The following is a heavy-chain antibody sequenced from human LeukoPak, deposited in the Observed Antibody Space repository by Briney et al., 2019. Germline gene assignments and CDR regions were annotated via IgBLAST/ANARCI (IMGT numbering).Heavy chain of an antibody. CDR2: INHSGST. J-gene: IGHJ4*02. V-gene: IGHV4-34*01. CDR1: GGSFSGYY. D-gene: IGHD3-22*01. Sequence: SETLSLTCAVYGGSFSGYYWSWIRQPPGKGLEWIGEINHSGSTNYNPSLKSRVTISVDTSKNQFSLKLSSVTAADTAVYYCPRAGVSTYYYDSSGYYPLNYWGQGTLVTVSS. CDR3: PRAGVSTYYYDSSGYYPLNY.